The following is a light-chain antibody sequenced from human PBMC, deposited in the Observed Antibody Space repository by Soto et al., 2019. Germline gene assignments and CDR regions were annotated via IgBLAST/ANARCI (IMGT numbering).Light chain of an antibody. V-gene: IGKV4-1*01. J-gene: IGKJ1*01. CDR3: QQYYTTPVT. CDR1: QTVLHGSNY. CDR2: WAS. Sequence: DIVMTQSPDSLSVSLGERATINCKPSQTVLHGSNYLAWYQQRVGQPPKLLIYWASTRESGVPDRFSGSGSATDFTLTISSLQAEDVAVYYCQQYYTTPVTFGQGTKVEI.